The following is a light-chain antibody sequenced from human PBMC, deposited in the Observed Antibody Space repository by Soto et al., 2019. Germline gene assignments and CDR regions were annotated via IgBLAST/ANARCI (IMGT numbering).Light chain of an antibody. CDR2: KAS. V-gene: IGKV1-5*03. Sequence: IQMTQSPSTLSSSLLYIFIITFRASQSLSGLLAWYQQRPGEAPKFLIYKASFLEPGVPSRFSGSGALTEYSLTISSLQTDDFATYYCQQYNSYRAFGQGTKVDIK. CDR3: QQYNSYRA. J-gene: IGKJ1*01. CDR1: QSLSGL.